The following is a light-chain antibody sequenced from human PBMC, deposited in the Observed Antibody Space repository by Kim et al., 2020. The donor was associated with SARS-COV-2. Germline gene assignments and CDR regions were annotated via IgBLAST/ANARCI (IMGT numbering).Light chain of an antibody. CDR2: GAS. CDR1: QSVSHN. V-gene: IGKV3-15*01. J-gene: IGKJ2*01. CDR3: QQYNNWPQT. Sequence: SLSPGERATLSCRASQSVSHNLAWYQQKPGQAPRLLIYGASTRATDIPARFSGSGSGTAFTLTISSLQSEDFAIYYCQQYNNWPQTFGQGTKLEI.